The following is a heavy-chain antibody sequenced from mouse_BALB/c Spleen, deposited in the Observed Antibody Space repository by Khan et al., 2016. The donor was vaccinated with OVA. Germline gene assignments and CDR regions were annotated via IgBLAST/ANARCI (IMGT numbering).Heavy chain of an antibody. D-gene: IGHD4-1*01. V-gene: IGHV1-5*01. CDR2: IYPGNTDT. CDR1: GYTFTSYW. J-gene: IGHJ3*01. Sequence: VQLKQSGPVLARPGASVKMSCKASGYTFTSYWMHWVKQRPGQGLEWIGDIYPGNTDTTYNQKFKGKAKLTAVTSTSTAYMELSSLTNEDSAVYYCTRRNWDVAWFAYWGQGTLVTVSA. CDR3: TRRNWDVAWFAY.